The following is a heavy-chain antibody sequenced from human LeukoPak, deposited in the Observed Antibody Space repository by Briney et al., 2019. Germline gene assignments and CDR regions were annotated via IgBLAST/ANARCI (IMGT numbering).Heavy chain of an antibody. V-gene: IGHV4-34*01. D-gene: IGHD1-7*01. J-gene: IGHJ6*03. CDR2: INDSGRA. CDR3: ARRWNYGSNYYIGA. CDR1: GGSFSNYY. Sequence: PSETLSLTCAVYGGSFSNYYGSWIRQPPGKGLEWLGEINDSGRANYNPSLMSRVTVSVDTSKNQFSLRLTSVTATDTAVYYCARRWNYGSNYYIGAWGKRATVSVSS.